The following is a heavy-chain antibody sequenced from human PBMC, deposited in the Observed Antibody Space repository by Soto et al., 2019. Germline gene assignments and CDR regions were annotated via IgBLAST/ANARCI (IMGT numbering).Heavy chain of an antibody. CDR2: IGSDGTHR. D-gene: IGHD1-26*01. Sequence: ERSLRRSCADHGFSITSYAKHWIRQALGKGLESVAVIGSDGTHRYYGDSVQGLFTISRDTSQNMVFLQMDRLTAEDTALYYFARDSRVGVPEYFDNWGQLTLVSSPQ. CDR1: GFSITSYA. CDR3: ARDSRVGVPEYFDN. J-gene: IGHJ4*02. V-gene: IGHV3-30*01.